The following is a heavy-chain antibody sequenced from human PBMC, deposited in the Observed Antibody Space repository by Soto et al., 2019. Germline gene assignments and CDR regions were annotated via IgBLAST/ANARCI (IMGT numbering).Heavy chain of an antibody. CDR3: AKGLYGSGSYSVDY. CDR2: ISYDGSNK. CDR1: GFTFSSYG. J-gene: IGHJ4*02. V-gene: IGHV3-30*18. Sequence: QVQLVESGGGVVQPGRSLRLSCAASGFTFSSYGMHWVRQAPGKGLEWVAVISYDGSNKYYADSVKGRFTISRDNCKNTLYLQMNSLRAEDTAVYYCAKGLYGSGSYSVDYWGQGTLVTVSS. D-gene: IGHD3-10*01.